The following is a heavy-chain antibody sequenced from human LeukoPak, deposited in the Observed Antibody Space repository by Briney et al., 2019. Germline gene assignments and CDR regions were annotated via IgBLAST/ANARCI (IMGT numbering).Heavy chain of an antibody. CDR3: ARDPGGTWGFDY. CDR2: ISIYSGNA. V-gene: IGHV1-18*01. J-gene: IGHJ4*02. D-gene: IGHD7-27*01. Sequence: ASVKVSCKASGYTFTSHGLSWARQAPGQGLEWMGWISIYSGNANYAQKFQDRISMTTDTSTSTAYMELRSLKSDDTAVYYCARDPGGTWGFDYWGQGALVTVSS. CDR1: GYTFTSHG.